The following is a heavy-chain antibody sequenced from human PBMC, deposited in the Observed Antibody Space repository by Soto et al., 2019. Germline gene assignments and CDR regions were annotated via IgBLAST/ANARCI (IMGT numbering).Heavy chain of an antibody. V-gene: IGHV3-53*01. CDR2: IYSGGST. CDR3: ARVSGWSFYYGMDV. J-gene: IGHJ6*02. Sequence: QPGGSLRLSCAASGLTVSSNYMSWVRQAPGKGLEWISVIYSGGSTYYADSVKGRFTISRDNSKNTLYLQMNSLRAEDAAVYYCARVSGWSFYYGMDVWGQGTTVTVSS. CDR1: GLTVSSNY. D-gene: IGHD6-19*01.